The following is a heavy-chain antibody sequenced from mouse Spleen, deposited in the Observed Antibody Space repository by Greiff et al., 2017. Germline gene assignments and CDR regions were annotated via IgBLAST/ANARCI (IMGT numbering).Heavy chain of an antibody. D-gene: IGHD2-1*01. J-gene: IGHJ2*01. CDR2: INPSNGRT. Sequence: VQLQQPGAELVRPGASVKLSCKASGYTFTSYWMHWVKQRPGQGLEWIGEINPSNGRTNYNEKFKSKATLTVDKSSSTAYMQLSSLTSEDSAVYYCARGDGNYNWGQGTTLTVSS. CDR1: GYTFTSYW. CDR3: ARGDGNYN. V-gene: IGHV1S81*02.